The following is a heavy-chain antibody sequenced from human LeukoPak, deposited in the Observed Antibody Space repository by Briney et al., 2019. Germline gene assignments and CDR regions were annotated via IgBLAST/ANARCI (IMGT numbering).Heavy chain of an antibody. V-gene: IGHV3-9*01. D-gene: IGHD1-26*01. Sequence: GGSLRLSCAASGFTFDDYAMHWVRQAPGKGLEWVSGISWNSGSIGYADSVKGRFTISRDNAKNSLYLQMNSLRAEDTALYYRAKDRDGGVGASLDYWGQGTLVTVSS. J-gene: IGHJ4*02. CDR3: AKDRDGGVGASLDY. CDR2: ISWNSGSI. CDR1: GFTFDDYA.